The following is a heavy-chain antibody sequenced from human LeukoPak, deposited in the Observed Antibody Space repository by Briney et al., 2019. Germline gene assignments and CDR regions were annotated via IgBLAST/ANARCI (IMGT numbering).Heavy chain of an antibody. J-gene: IGHJ4*02. V-gene: IGHV1-46*01. CDR2: INPSGGST. CDR1: GYTFSAYD. Sequence: ASVKVSCKASGYTFSAYDMHWVRQAPGQGLEWMGIINPSGGSTSYAQKFQGRVTMTRDTSTSTVYMELSSLRSEDTAVYYCARDLYGGNSAMGYWGQGTLVTVSS. D-gene: IGHD4-23*01. CDR3: ARDLYGGNSAMGY.